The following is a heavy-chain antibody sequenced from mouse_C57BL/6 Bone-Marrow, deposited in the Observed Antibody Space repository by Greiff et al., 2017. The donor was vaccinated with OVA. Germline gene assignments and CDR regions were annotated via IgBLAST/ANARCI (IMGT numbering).Heavy chain of an antibody. CDR2: IRSKSNNYAT. V-gene: IGHV10-1*01. Sequence: EVQLVESGGGLVQPKGSLKLSCAASGFSFNTYAMNWVRQAPGKGLEWVARIRSKSNNYATYYADSVKDRFTISRDDSESMLYLQMNNLKTEDTAMYYCVRHDEGEFAYWGQGTLVTVSA. J-gene: IGHJ3*01. CDR1: GFSFNTYA. CDR3: VRHDEGEFAY.